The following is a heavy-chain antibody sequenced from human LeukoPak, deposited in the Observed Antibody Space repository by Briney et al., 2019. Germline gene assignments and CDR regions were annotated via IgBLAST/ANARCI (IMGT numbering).Heavy chain of an antibody. CDR3: ARGYYYDSSAFYYFDY. CDR2: INPNSGGT. CDR1: GYTFTGYY. J-gene: IGHJ4*02. V-gene: IGHV1-2*02. D-gene: IGHD3-22*01. Sequence: ASVKVSCKASGYTFTGYYMHWVRQAPGQGLEWMGWINPNSGGTDYAQKFQGRVTMTRDTSISTAYMELSRLRSDDTAVYYCARGYYYDSSAFYYFDYWGPGTLVTVSS.